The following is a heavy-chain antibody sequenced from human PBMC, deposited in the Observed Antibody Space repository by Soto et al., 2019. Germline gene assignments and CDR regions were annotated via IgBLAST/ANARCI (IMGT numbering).Heavy chain of an antibody. CDR3: AGESRLVGVTGWSDP. CDR2: IDYSGTT. J-gene: IGHJ5*02. D-gene: IGHD1-26*01. V-gene: IGHV4-59*01. Sequence: QVQLQESGPGLVKVSETLSLTCTVSGGSINSYYWSWIRQPPGKGLEWVADIDYSGTTNYNPSLKSRLSISVETSKNQLSLKVRSVTAAATAVYYCAGESRLVGVTGWSDPWGQGTLVTVSS. CDR1: GGSINSYY.